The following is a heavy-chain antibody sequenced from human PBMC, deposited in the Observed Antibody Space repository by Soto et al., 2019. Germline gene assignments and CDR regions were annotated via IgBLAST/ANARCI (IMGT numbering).Heavy chain of an antibody. D-gene: IGHD1-26*01. V-gene: IGHV3-11*01. CDR3: ARDRQKWELRSYYYGMDV. CDR2: ISSSGSTI. Sequence: GGSLRLSCAASGFTFSDYHMSWIRQAPGKGLEWVSYISSSGSTIYYADSVKGRFTISRDNAKNSLYLQMNSLRAEDTAVYYCARDRQKWELRSYYYGMDVWGQGTTVTVSS. CDR1: GFTFSDYH. J-gene: IGHJ6*02.